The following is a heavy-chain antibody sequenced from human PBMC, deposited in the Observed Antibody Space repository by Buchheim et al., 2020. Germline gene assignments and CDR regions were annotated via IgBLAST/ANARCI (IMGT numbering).Heavy chain of an antibody. Sequence: QVQLVQSGAEVKKPGASVKVSCKASGYTFTSYDINWVRQATGQGLEWMGWMNPNSGNTGYAQKFQGRVTMTRNTSLSTAYMEVSSLRSEDTAVYYCARGRWYSSGWYGGYYGMDVWGQGTT. CDR1: GYTFTSYD. CDR3: ARGRWYSSGWYGGYYGMDV. D-gene: IGHD6-19*01. CDR2: MNPNSGNT. V-gene: IGHV1-8*01. J-gene: IGHJ6*02.